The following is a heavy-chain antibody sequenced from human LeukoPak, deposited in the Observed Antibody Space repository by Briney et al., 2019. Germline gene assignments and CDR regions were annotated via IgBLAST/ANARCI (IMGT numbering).Heavy chain of an antibody. CDR2: LIPIFGTA. Sequence: SVKPSSQASGGTFSSYANSWVRQAPGPGLESMGGLIPIFGTANYAQKFQCRVTITADKTTSTDYMELSSLRSEDTAVYYCARVGILTDPYYYYFDIGGWGKGVTVTV. CDR3: ARVGILTDPYYYYFDIGG. D-gene: IGHD3-9*01. V-gene: IGHV1-69*06. J-gene: IGHJ6*03. CDR1: GGTFSSYA.